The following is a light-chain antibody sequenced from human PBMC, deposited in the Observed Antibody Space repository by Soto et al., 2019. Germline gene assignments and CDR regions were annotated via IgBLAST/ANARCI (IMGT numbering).Light chain of an antibody. V-gene: IGKV3-20*01. J-gene: IGKJ5*01. CDR3: EQYGSSPT. CDR2: GAS. CDR1: QSVTSSY. Sequence: EIVLTQSPGTLSLSPGERATLSCRASQSVTSSYLAWYQQKPGQAPRLLIYGASSRATGIPDRFSGSGSGTDFTLTISRLXXXXXAVYYCEQYGSSPTFGQGTRLEIK.